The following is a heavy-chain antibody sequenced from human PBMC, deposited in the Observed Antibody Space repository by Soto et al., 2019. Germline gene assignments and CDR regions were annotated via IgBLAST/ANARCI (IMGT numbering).Heavy chain of an antibody. J-gene: IGHJ2*01. CDR1: GDSVSSNSAA. Sequence: QVQLQQSGPGLVKPSQTLSLTCAISGDSVSSNSAAWNWIRQSPSRGLEWLGRTYYRSKWYNDYAVSVKSRITINPDTSKNQFSLQLNSVTPEDTAVYYCARLGQHSSGRSNWYFDLWGRGTLVTVSS. D-gene: IGHD6-19*01. V-gene: IGHV6-1*01. CDR3: ARLGQHSSGRSNWYFDL. CDR2: TYYRSKWYN.